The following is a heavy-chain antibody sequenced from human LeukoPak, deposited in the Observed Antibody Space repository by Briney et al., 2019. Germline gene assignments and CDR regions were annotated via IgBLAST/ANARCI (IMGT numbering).Heavy chain of an antibody. CDR1: GGSISSYY. V-gene: IGHV4-59*01. CDR2: IYYSGST. CDR3: ARDTAMVYYFDH. J-gene: IGHJ4*02. Sequence: SETLSLTYTVSGGSISSYYWSWIRQPPGKGLEWIGYIYYSGSTNYNPSLKSRVTISVDTSKNQFSLKLSSVTAADTAVYYCARDTAMVYYFDHWGQGTLVTVSS. D-gene: IGHD5-18*01.